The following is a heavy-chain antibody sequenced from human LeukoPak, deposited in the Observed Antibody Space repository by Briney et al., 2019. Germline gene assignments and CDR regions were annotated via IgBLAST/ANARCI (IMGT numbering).Heavy chain of an antibody. J-gene: IGHJ4*02. V-gene: IGHV3-66*01. CDR2: ICSGGST. Sequence: GGSLRLSWAASGLTVSSNYMSWVRHAPGKGREWVSVICSGGSTYYADSVKGRFTISRDNSKNTLYLQMNSLRAEDTAVYYCAGKLEWLSKAQRETRDPGDENDCWGQGTLVTV. CDR3: AGKLEWLSKAQRETRDPGDENDC. D-gene: IGHD3-3*01. CDR1: GLTVSSNY.